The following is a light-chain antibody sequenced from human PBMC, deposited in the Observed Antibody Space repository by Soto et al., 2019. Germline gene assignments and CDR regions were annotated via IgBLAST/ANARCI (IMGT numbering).Light chain of an antibody. J-gene: IGLJ1*01. CDR2: EVS. CDR1: SSDVGRYNL. CDR3: CSYAGSSTYV. Sequence: XVLXQPAXXXXXPXXSITFSXTRTSSDVGRYNLVSWYQQHPGKAPKLMIYEVSKRPSGVSNRFSGSKSGNTASLTISGLQAEDEADYYCCSYAGSSTYVFGAGTKVTVL. V-gene: IGLV2-23*02.